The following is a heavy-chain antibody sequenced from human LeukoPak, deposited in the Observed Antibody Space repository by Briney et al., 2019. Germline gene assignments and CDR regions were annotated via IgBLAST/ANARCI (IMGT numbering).Heavy chain of an antibody. CDR1: GFTFSSYS. D-gene: IGHD3-9*01. Sequence: GGSLRLSCAASGFTFSSYSMNWVRQAPGKGLEWVSAISGSGGSTYYADSVKGRFTISRDNSKNTLYLQMNSLRAEDTAVYYCAKDGDYDILTGYPYWGQGTLVTVSS. CDR3: AKDGDYDILTGYPY. CDR2: ISGSGGST. J-gene: IGHJ4*02. V-gene: IGHV3-23*01.